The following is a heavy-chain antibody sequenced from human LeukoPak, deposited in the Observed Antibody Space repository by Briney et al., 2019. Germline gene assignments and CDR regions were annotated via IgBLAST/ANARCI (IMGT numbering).Heavy chain of an antibody. CDR1: GFTFSSYA. CDR3: ARDLAYASAFDY. J-gene: IGHJ4*02. V-gene: IGHV3-30*04. CDR2: ISYDGSNK. Sequence: PGRSLRLSCAASGFTFSSYAMHWVRQAPGKGLEWVAVISYDGSNKYYADSVKGRFTISRDNSKNTLYLQMNSLRAEDTAVYYCARDLAYASAFDYWGQGTLVTVSS. D-gene: IGHD2-2*01.